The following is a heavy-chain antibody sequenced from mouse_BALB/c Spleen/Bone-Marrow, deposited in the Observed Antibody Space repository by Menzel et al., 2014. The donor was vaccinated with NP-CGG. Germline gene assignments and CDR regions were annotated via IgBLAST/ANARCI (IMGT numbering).Heavy chain of an antibody. V-gene: IGHV1-15*01. J-gene: IGHJ3*01. CDR1: GYTFTDYK. Sequence: QVQLQQSGAELVRPGTSVTLSCKASGYTFTDYKMHWVKQTPVHGLEWIGLIDPEAGGTAYNQKFKGKATLTADKSSSTAYMDLRSLTSEDSAVYCWTIVAYWGQGTLVAVSA. CDR3: TIVAY. CDR2: IDPEAGGT.